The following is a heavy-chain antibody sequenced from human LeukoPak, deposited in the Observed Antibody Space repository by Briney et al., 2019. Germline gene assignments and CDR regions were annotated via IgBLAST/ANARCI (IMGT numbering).Heavy chain of an antibody. CDR1: GYTFTGYY. Sequence: ASVKVSCKASGYTFTGYYMHWVRQAPGQGLEWMGRINPNSGGTNYAQKFQGRVTMTRDTSISTAYMELSRLGSDDTAVYYCARDDGYDSSGYDFDYWGQGTLVTVSS. J-gene: IGHJ4*02. V-gene: IGHV1-2*06. D-gene: IGHD3-22*01. CDR2: INPNSGGT. CDR3: ARDDGYDSSGYDFDY.